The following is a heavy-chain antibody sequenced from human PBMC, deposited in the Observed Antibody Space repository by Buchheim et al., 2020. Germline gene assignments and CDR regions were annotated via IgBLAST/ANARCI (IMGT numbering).Heavy chain of an antibody. D-gene: IGHD5-12*01. J-gene: IGHJ4*02. CDR1: GFTFSSYA. Sequence: QVQLVESGGGVVQPGRSLRLSCAASGFTFSSYAMHWVRQAPGKGLEWVAVISYDGSNKYYADSVKGRFTIFRDNSKNTLYLQMNSLRAEDTAVYYCARTLTSGYEDPDYFDYWGQGTL. CDR3: ARTLTSGYEDPDYFDY. CDR2: ISYDGSNK. V-gene: IGHV3-30-3*01.